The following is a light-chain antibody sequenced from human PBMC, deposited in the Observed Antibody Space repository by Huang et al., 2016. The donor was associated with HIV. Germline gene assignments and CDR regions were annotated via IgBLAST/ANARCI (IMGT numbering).Light chain of an antibody. J-gene: IGKJ5*01. V-gene: IGKV2-30*01. CDR2: KIS. Sequence: LGQPASISCWSSQSLIYSDGNTYLSWFQQRPGQSPSRLIYKISNRDSGGPDRFSGSGSGSDFTLKISKVEAEDVAVYYSMQGTHWPPITFGQGTRLEI. CDR1: QSLIYSDGNTY. CDR3: MQGTHWPPIT.